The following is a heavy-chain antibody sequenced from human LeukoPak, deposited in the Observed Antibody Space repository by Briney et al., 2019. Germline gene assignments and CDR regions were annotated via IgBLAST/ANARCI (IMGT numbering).Heavy chain of an antibody. CDR1: SGSISSYY. Sequence: SETLSLTCTVSSGSISSYYWGWIRQPPGKGLEWIGSIYYSGSTYYNPSLKSRVTISVDTSKNQFSLKLSSVTAADTAVYYCARGRTPYLVTKYYFDYWGQGTLVTVSS. V-gene: IGHV4-39*01. CDR2: IYYSGST. J-gene: IGHJ4*02. CDR3: ARGRTPYLVTKYYFDY. D-gene: IGHD5-18*01.